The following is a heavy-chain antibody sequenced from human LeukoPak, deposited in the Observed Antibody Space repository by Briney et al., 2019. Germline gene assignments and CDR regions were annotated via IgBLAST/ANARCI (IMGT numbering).Heavy chain of an antibody. CDR1: GFIFSSHG. CDR2: ISYSSSTI. J-gene: IGHJ4*02. D-gene: IGHD4-17*01. V-gene: IGHV3-48*01. CDR3: ARDRLHYGEYEKTFDY. Sequence: GGSLRLSCAASGFIFSSHGMNWARQAPGKGLEWVSYISYSSSTIYYADSVKGRFTISRDNAKNSLYLQMDSLRAEDTAVYYCARDRLHYGEYEKTFDYWGQGTLVTVSS.